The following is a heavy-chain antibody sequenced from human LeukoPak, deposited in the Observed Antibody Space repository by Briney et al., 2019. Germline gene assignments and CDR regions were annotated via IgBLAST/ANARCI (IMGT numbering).Heavy chain of an antibody. Sequence: GGPLRLFCAASGHTFSSTPMTSPPKPTAHGLQCVSAISGSGGSTYYADSVKGRFTISRDNSKNTLYLQMNSLRAEDTAVYYCAKMVGATDYWGQGTLVTVSS. CDR1: GHTFSSTP. CDR2: ISGSGGST. D-gene: IGHD1-26*01. J-gene: IGHJ4*02. CDR3: AKMVGATDY. V-gene: IGHV3-23*01.